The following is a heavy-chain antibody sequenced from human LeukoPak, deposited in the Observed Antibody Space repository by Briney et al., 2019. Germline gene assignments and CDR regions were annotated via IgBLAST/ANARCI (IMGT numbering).Heavy chain of an antibody. J-gene: IGHJ4*02. CDR1: GFTFSAYH. CDR2: ISGSGDTT. D-gene: IGHD3-22*01. Sequence: AGGSLRLSCAASGFTFSAYHINWVRQAPGKGLEWVSGISGSGDTTYYADSVKGRFTISRDNSKNTLYLQMNGLRAEDTAVYYCATYRRGYHDSSESYYFDYWGQGTLVTVSS. V-gene: IGHV3-23*01. CDR3: ATYRRGYHDSSESYYFDY.